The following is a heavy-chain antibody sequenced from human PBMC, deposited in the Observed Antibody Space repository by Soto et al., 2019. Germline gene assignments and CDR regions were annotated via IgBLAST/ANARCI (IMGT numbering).Heavy chain of an antibody. CDR2: INHSGST. V-gene: IGHV4-34*01. CDR3: ARVSSTSGHGVGNWFDP. CDR1: GGSFSGYY. Sequence: SETLSLTCAVYGGSFSGYYWSWIRQPPGKGLEWIGEINHSGSTNYNPSLKSRVTISVDTSKNQFSLKLSSVTAADTAVYYCARVSSTSGHGVGNWFDPWGQGTLATVSS. J-gene: IGHJ5*02. D-gene: IGHD2-2*01.